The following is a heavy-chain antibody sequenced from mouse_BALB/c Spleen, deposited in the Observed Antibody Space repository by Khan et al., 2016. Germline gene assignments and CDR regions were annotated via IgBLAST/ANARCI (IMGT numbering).Heavy chain of an antibody. CDR3: ARIRHLDLYYSIDY. V-gene: IGHV9-1*02. CDR1: GYTFTNYG. D-gene: IGHD6-1*01. CDR2: IATYTGES. J-gene: IGHJ4*01. Sequence: QIQLVQSGPELKKPGETVKISCKASGYTFTNYGMNWVQQAPGKGLRWMGWIATYTGESTYADDFKGRFAFSLETSASPDYLQINHLKNEDMATYFCARIRHLDLYYSIDYWCQGTSVTVSS.